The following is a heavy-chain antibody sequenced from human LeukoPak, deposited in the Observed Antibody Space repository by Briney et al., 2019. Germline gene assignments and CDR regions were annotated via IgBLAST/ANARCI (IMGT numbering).Heavy chain of an antibody. CDR3: ARDIAKGCLED. CDR2: IKQDGSKE. CDR1: GFTFSNIW. V-gene: IGHV3-7*01. Sequence: PGGSLRLSCAASGFTFSNIWMSWVRQAPGKGLEWVANIKQDGSKENYVDSVRGRFTISRDNAENSLYLQMNDLRAEDTALYYCARDIAKGCLEDWGQGTLVTVSS. J-gene: IGHJ4*02. D-gene: IGHD6-13*01.